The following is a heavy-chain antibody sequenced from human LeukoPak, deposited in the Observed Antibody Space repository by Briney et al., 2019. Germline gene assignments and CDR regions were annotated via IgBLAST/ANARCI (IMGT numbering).Heavy chain of an antibody. CDR3: ARDTIAVAGTPLDY. CDR2: ISSSSSYI. D-gene: IGHD6-19*01. CDR1: GFTFTTYW. V-gene: IGHV3-21*01. Sequence: GSLRLSCEASGFTFTTYWIHWVRQGPGKGLVWVSSISSSSSYIYYADSVKGRFTISRDNAKNSLYLQMNSLRAEDTAVYYCARDTIAVAGTPLDYWGQGTLVTVSS. J-gene: IGHJ4*02.